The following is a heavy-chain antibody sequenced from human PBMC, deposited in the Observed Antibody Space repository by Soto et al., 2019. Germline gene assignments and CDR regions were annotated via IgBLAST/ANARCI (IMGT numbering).Heavy chain of an antibody. Sequence: SETLSLTCTVSGGSISSSSYYWGWIRQPPGKGLEWIGYIYYSGSTNYNPSLKSRVTISVDTSKNQFSLKLSSVTAADTAVYYCAREFVYGDYVAFDIWGQGTMVTVSS. V-gene: IGHV4-61*01. CDR3: AREFVYGDYVAFDI. J-gene: IGHJ3*02. D-gene: IGHD4-17*01. CDR1: GGSISSSSYY. CDR2: IYYSGST.